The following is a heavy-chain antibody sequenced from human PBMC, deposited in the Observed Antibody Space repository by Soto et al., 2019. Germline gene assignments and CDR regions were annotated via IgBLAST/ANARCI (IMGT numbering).Heavy chain of an antibody. Sequence: ASVKVSCKASGYTFTSYDINWVRQATGQGLEWMGWMNPNSGNTGYAQKFQGRVTMTRHTSISTAYMELISLRSEDTAVYYCAREDCSSTSCLFDYWGQGTLVTVSS. V-gene: IGHV1-8*01. D-gene: IGHD2-2*01. CDR2: MNPNSGNT. J-gene: IGHJ4*02. CDR3: AREDCSSTSCLFDY. CDR1: GYTFTSYD.